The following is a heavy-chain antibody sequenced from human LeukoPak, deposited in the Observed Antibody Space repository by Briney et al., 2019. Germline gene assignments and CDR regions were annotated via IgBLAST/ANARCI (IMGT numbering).Heavy chain of an antibody. CDR3: ARGRVLYDFWSGHFDY. Sequence: SVKVSCKASGYTFTSYGISWVRQAPGQGLEWMGGIIPIFGTANYAQKFQGRVTITADESTSTAYMELSSLRSEDTAVYYCARGRVLYDFWSGHFDYWGQGTLVTVSS. D-gene: IGHD3-3*01. J-gene: IGHJ4*02. CDR1: GYTFTSYG. V-gene: IGHV1-69*13. CDR2: IIPIFGTA.